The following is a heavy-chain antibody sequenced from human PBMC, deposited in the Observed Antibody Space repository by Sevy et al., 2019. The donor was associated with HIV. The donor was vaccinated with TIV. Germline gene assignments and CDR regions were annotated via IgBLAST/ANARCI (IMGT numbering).Heavy chain of an antibody. D-gene: IGHD6-19*01. CDR2: ISYDGSNK. V-gene: IGHV3-30*04. CDR1: GFTFSSYA. J-gene: IGHJ3*02. Sequence: GGSLRLSCAASGFTFSSYAMHWVRQAPGKGLEWVAVISYDGSNKCYADSVKGRFTISRDNSKYPLYLQMNSLRAEDTAVYYCARARAVAGTSYAFDIWGQGTMVTVSS. CDR3: ARARAVAGTSYAFDI.